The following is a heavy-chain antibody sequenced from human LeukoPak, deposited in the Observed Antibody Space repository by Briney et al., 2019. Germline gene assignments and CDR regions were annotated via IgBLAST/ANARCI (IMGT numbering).Heavy chain of an antibody. CDR2: ISAYNGNT. V-gene: IGHV1-18*01. CDR1: GYTFTSYG. J-gene: IGHJ5*02. Sequence: ASVKVSCKASGYTFTSYGIIWVRQAPGQGLEWMGWISAYNGNTNYAQKLQGRVTMTTDTSTSTAYMELRSLRSDDTAVYYCARVVVVAAKPWFDPWGQGTLVTVSS. D-gene: IGHD2-15*01. CDR3: ARVVVVAAKPWFDP.